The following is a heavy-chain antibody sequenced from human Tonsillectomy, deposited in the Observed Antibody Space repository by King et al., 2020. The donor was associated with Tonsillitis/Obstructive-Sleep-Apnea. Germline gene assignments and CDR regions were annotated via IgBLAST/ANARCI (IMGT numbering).Heavy chain of an antibody. CDR2: IYYSGST. CDR1: GGSISSGGYY. CDR3: ATEVATGAFDY. J-gene: IGHJ4*02. V-gene: IGHV4-31*03. D-gene: IGHD5-12*01. Sequence: VQLQESGPGLVKPSQTLSLTCTVSGGSISSGGYYWSWIRQHPGKGLEWIGYIYYSGSTYYNPSLKSRVTISLETSKNQFSLRLTSVTAADTAVYYCATEVATGAFDYWGQGTLFTVSS.